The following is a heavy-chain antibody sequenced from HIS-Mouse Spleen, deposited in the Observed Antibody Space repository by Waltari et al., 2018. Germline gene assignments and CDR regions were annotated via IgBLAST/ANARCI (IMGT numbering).Heavy chain of an antibody. D-gene: IGHD7-27*01. V-gene: IGHV4-59*01. CDR2: IYYSGST. CDR1: GGPISSYY. Sequence: QVQLQESGPGLVKPSETLSLTCTVSGGPISSYYWSWIRQPPGKGLEWIGYIYYSGSTNYTPSLRSRVTISVDTSKTQFSLKLSSVTAADTAVYYCARELGRGDAFDIWGQGTMVTVSS. J-gene: IGHJ3*02. CDR3: ARELGRGDAFDI.